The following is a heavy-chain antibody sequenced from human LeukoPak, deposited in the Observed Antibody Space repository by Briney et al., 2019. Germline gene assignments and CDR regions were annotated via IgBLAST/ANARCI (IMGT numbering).Heavy chain of an antibody. D-gene: IGHD3-3*01. CDR1: GFTFSNNG. J-gene: IGHJ4*02. CDR2: ISGSGTST. V-gene: IGHV3-23*01. CDR3: AKGGFGYLDY. Sequence: GGSLRLSCAASGFTFSNNGMSWVRQAPGKGLEWVSTISGSGTSTYYADSVKGRFTISRDNSKNTLYLQMNSLRAEDTAVYHCAKGGFGYLDYWGQGTLVTVSS.